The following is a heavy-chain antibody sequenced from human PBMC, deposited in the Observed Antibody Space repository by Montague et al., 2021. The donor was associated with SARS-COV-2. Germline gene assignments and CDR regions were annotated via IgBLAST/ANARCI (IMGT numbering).Heavy chain of an antibody. Sequence: SETLSLTCTVSGYSISSGYYWGWIRQPPGKGLEWIGSVYHSGSTYYNPSLKSRVTISVDTSKNQFSLKLSSVTAADTAVYYCARDCYDYGSGSYQRWFDPWGQGTLVPGSS. J-gene: IGHJ5*02. V-gene: IGHV4-38-2*02. CDR3: ARDCYDYGSGSYQRWFDP. CDR1: GYSISSGYY. D-gene: IGHD3-10*01. CDR2: VYHSGST.